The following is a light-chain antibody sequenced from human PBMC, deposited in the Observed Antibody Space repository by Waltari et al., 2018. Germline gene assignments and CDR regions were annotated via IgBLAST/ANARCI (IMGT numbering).Light chain of an antibody. J-gene: IGKJ2*01. CDR2: WAS. CDR3: QQHYTDPVT. CDR1: RNGLYIPNLSTY. V-gene: IGKV4-1*01. Sequence: DIVMTLSPASLAVSMSQSPTIMSASSRNGLYIPNLSTYFGWYQQKPGQPPNLLIYWASIRESGVPDRFSGSGSGTNFTLTISSLQAEDVAVYYCQQHYTDPVTFGQGTKLEI.